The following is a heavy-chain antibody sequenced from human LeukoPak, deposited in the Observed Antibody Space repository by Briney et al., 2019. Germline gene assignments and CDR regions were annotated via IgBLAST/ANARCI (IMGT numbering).Heavy chain of an antibody. CDR1: GFTFSSYA. J-gene: IGHJ4*02. V-gene: IGHV3-30*04. CDR3: ARDLQDIVVVPAADY. D-gene: IGHD2-2*01. CDR2: ISYDGSNK. Sequence: GGSLRLSCAASGFTFSSYAMHWVRQAPGKGLEWVAVISYDGSNKHYADSVKGRFTISRDNSKNTLYLQMNSLRAEDTAVYYCARDLQDIVVVPAADYWGQGTLVTVSS.